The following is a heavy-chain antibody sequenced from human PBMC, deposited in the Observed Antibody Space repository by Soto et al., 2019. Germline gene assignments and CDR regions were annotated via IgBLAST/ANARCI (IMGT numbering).Heavy chain of an antibody. Sequence: SGTLSLTCAVSGGSISSSSYYWGWIRQPPGKGLEWIGNFYYGGSTYYNPSLKSRVTISVDTSKKQFSLKLSSVTAADTAVYYCARLARYCTNGVCYTFYFDYWGQGTLVTVSS. CDR1: GGSISSSSYY. CDR3: ARLARYCTNGVCYTFYFDY. V-gene: IGHV4-39*01. CDR2: FYYGGST. J-gene: IGHJ4*02. D-gene: IGHD2-8*01.